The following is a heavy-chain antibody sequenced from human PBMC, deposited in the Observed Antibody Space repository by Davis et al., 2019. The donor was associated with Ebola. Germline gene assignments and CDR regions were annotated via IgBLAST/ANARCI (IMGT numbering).Heavy chain of an antibody. V-gene: IGHV5-51*01. CDR2: IYPGDSDT. D-gene: IGHD3-3*01. Sequence: GESLKISCKGSGYSFTSYWIGWVRQMPGKGLEWMGIIYPGDSDTRYSPSFQGQVTISADKSISTAYLQWSSLKASDTAMYYCARQLKTIFGVASGWFDPWGQGTLVTVSS. CDR3: ARQLKTIFGVASGWFDP. CDR1: GYSFTSYW. J-gene: IGHJ5*02.